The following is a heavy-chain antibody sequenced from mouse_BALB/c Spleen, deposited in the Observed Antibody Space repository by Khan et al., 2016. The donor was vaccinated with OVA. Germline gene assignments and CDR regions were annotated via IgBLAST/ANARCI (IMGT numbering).Heavy chain of an antibody. CDR1: GYSITSGYV. V-gene: IGHV3-2*02. Sequence: EVQLQESGPGLVKPSQSLSLSCTATGYSITSGYVWYWIRQFPGNKLEWMGYISYSGSTNYNPSFKSRVSITRDTSKNQFFLQLNSVTTEDTATYYCARTARIKYWGQGTTLTVSS. CDR3: ARTARIKY. CDR2: ISYSGST. D-gene: IGHD1-2*01. J-gene: IGHJ2*01.